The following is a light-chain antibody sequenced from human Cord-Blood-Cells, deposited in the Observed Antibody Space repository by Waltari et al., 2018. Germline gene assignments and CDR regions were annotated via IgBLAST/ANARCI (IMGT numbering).Light chain of an antibody. CDR1: QSLLHSNGYNY. CDR2: LGS. J-gene: IGKJ5*01. CDR3: MQALQTPIT. Sequence: DNVMTQSPLSLPVTPGEPASIPCRSSQSLLHSNGYNYLDWYLQKPGQSPQLLIYLGSNRASGVPDRFSGSGSGTDFTLKISRVEAEDVGVYYCMQALQTPITFGQGTRLEIK. V-gene: IGKV2-28*01.